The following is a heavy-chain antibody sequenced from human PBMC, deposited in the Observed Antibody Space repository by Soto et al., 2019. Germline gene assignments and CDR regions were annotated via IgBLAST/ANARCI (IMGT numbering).Heavy chain of an antibody. Sequence: PGGSLRLSCAASGFTVSSYAMSGVRQAPGKGLEWISAVSGSGGSTYYADPVKGRFTISRDNSKNTLYLQMNSLRAEDTAVYYCAKDQGSSWYEIDYWGREPWSPSPQ. CDR1: GFTVSSYA. D-gene: IGHD6-13*01. CDR2: VSGSGGST. CDR3: AKDQGSSWYEIDY. J-gene: IGHJ4*02. V-gene: IGHV3-23*01.